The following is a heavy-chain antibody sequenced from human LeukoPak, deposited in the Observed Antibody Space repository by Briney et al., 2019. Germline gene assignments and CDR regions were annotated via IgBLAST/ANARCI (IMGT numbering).Heavy chain of an antibody. V-gene: IGHV1-69*13. D-gene: IGHD2-15*01. CDR2: IIPIFGTA. CDR1: GGTFSSYA. J-gene: IGHJ6*02. CDR3: ARDCGYCSGGSCYSGSYYGMDV. Sequence: SVTVSCKASGGTFSSYAISWVRQAPGQGLEWMGGIIPIFGTANYAQKFQGRVTITADESTSTAYMELSSLRSEDTAVYYCARDCGYCSGGSCYSGSYYGMDVWGQGTTVTVSS.